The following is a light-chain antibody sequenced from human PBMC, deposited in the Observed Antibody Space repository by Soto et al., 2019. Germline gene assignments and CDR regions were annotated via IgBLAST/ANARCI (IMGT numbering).Light chain of an antibody. CDR3: QQYSSWPPIT. J-gene: IGKJ5*01. CDR2: GAS. V-gene: IGKV3-20*01. Sequence: EIVWTKSPGTLSLSPVERAAPSCRPIQVVSSTHLAWYQQKPGQAPRLLIYGASSRATGIPDRFSGSGSGTDFTLTISRLQSEDFAVYYCQQYSSWPPITFGQGTRLEIK. CDR1: QVVSSTH.